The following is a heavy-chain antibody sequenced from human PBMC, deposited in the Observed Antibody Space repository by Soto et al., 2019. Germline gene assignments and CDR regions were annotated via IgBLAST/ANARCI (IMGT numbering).Heavy chain of an antibody. V-gene: IGHV1-69*10. D-gene: IGHD3-22*01. J-gene: IGHJ3*02. CDR3: ARDRNYYDSSGYWVAFDI. Sequence: ASVKVSCKASGGTFSSYAISWVRQAPGQGLEWMGGIIPILGIANYAQKFQGRVTITADKSTSTAYMELSSLRSEDTAVYYCARDRNYYDSSGYWVAFDIWGQGTMVTVSS. CDR1: GGTFSSYA. CDR2: IIPILGIA.